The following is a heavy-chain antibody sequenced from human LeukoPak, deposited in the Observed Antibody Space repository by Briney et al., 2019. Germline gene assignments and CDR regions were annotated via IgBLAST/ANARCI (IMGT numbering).Heavy chain of an antibody. V-gene: IGHV3-48*04. CDR3: ARIMGRYSYGPVQGFDP. J-gene: IGHJ5*02. CDR1: GFTFSSYS. Sequence: PGGSLRLSCAASGFTFSSYSMNWVRQAPGKGLEWVSYISSSSSTIYYADSVKGRFTISRDNAKNSLYLQMNSLRAEDTAVYYCARIMGRYSYGPVQGFDPWGQGTLVTVSS. D-gene: IGHD5-18*01. CDR2: ISSSSSTI.